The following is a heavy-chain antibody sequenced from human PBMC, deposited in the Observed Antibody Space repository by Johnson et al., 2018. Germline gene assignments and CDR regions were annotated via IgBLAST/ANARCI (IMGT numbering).Heavy chain of an antibody. D-gene: IGHD4-23*01. CDR3: AKDRGYGGRDAFDI. V-gene: IGHV4-59*01. CDR2: IYYSGST. Sequence: QVELQEAGPGLVKPSETLSLTCTVSGGSISSYYWSWIRQPPGKGLEWIGYIYYSGSTNYNPSLKSRVTISVDTSKNQFSLKLSSVTAADTAVYYCAKDRGYGGRDAFDIWGQGTMVTVSS. CDR1: GGSISSYY. J-gene: IGHJ3*02.